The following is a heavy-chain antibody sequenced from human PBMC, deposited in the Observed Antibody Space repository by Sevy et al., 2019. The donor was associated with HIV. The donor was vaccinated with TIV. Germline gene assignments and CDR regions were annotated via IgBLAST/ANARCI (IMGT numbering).Heavy chain of an antibody. V-gene: IGHV3-33*01. J-gene: IGHJ4*02. CDR2: IWYDGSNK. CDR3: ARENIAVAGIGYYFDH. D-gene: IGHD6-19*01. Sequence: GGSLRLSCVASGFTFSTYGMHWVRQAPGKGLEWVAVIWYDGSNKEYVDSVKGRFTISRDNSKDKRYLQMNSLRAEDTAVDYCARENIAVAGIGYYFDHWGQGTLVTVSS. CDR1: GFTFSTYG.